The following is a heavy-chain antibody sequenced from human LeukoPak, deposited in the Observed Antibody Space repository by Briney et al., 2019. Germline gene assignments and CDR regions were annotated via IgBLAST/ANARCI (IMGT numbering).Heavy chain of an antibody. CDR2: IYSSGST. CDR1: GGSFSGYY. J-gene: IGHJ4*02. Sequence: PSETLSLTCAVYGGSFSGYYWSWIRQPAGKGLEWIGRIYSSGSTNYNPSLKSRLTISVDTSKNQFSLNLSSVTAADTAVYYCASSVRGDDRFDYWGQGTLVTISS. D-gene: IGHD2-21*02. V-gene: IGHV4-59*10. CDR3: ASSVRGDDRFDY.